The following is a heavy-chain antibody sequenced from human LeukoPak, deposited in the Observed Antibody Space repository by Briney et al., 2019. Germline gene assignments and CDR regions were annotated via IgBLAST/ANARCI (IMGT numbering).Heavy chain of an antibody. Sequence: GGSLRLSCAASGFTFSSYAMHWVRQAPGKGLEYVSAISSNGGSTYYANSVKGRFTISRDNSKNTLYLQMGSLRAEDMAVYYCARDGGSYFHFDYWGQGTLVTVSS. V-gene: IGHV3-64*01. CDR3: ARDGGSYFHFDY. D-gene: IGHD1-26*01. J-gene: IGHJ4*02. CDR1: GFTFSSYA. CDR2: ISSNGGST.